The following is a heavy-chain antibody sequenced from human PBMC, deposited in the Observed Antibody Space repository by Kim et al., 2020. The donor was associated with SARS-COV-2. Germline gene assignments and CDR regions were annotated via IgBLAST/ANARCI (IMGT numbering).Heavy chain of an antibody. D-gene: IGHD1-26*01. CDR3: VRSMQKSGVTRYWFDP. Sequence: SETLSLTCSVSGASITAFSWAWIRQSAGEGPEWIGHIYTTGTTTYNPSLTSRLTISRDTSKNQFSLRLTSVTAADTAIYYCVRSMQKSGVTRYWFDPWGQGIQVTVSS. CDR2: IYTTGTT. V-gene: IGHV4-4*07. J-gene: IGHJ5*02. CDR1: GASITAFS.